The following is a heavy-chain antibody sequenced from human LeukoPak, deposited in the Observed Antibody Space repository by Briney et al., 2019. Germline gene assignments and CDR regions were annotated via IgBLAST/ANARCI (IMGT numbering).Heavy chain of an antibody. CDR1: GFTFSSYS. CDR3: ARGSELDPMDAFDI. D-gene: IGHD3-10*01. V-gene: IGHV3-48*04. CDR2: ISNSSSTI. Sequence: GGSLRLSCAASGFTFSSYSMNWVRQAPGKGLEWVSYISNSSSTIYYADSVKGRFTISRDNAKNSLYLQMNSLRAEDTAVYYCARGSELDPMDAFDIWGQGTMVTVSS. J-gene: IGHJ3*02.